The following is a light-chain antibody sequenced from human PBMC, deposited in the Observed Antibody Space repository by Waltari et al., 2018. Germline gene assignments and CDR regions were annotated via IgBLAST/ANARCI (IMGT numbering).Light chain of an antibody. CDR2: DVS. J-gene: IGLJ2*01. V-gene: IGLV2-11*01. CDR1: SSDVGGYNY. Sequence: QSALTQPRSVSGSPGQSVTISCTGTSSDVGGYNYVSWYQQHPGKAPKLMIYDVSKRPSGVPYRFSGSKSGNTASLTISGLQAEDEADYYCCSYAGSYMVFGGGTKLTVL. CDR3: CSYAGSYMV.